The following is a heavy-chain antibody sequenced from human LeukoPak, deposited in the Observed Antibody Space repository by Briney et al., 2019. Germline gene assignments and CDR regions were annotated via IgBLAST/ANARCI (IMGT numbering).Heavy chain of an antibody. V-gene: IGHV1-69*04. CDR1: GGTFSSYA. D-gene: IGHD2-21*01. J-gene: IGHJ4*02. CDR3: ARSHYCGGDCSDY. Sequence: GASVTVSCKASGGTFSSYAISWVRQAPGQGLEWMGRIIPILGIANYAQKFQGRVTITADKSTSTAYMELSSLRSEDTAVYYCARSHYCGGDCSDYWGQGTLVTVSS. CDR2: IIPILGIA.